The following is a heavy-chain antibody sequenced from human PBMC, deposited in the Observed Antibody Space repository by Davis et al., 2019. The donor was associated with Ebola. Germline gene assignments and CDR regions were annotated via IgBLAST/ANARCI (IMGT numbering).Heavy chain of an antibody. CDR2: IKQDGSEK. D-gene: IGHD4-17*01. J-gene: IGHJ5*02. CDR1: GFTFSSYS. Sequence: PGGSLRLSCAASGFTFSSYSMSWVRQAPGKGLEWVANIKQDGSEKYYVDSVKGRFTISRDNAKNSLYLQMNSLRAEDTAVYYCARDIGHYGDYGEDWFDPWGQGTLVTVSS. CDR3: ARDIGHYGDYGEDWFDP. V-gene: IGHV3-7*01.